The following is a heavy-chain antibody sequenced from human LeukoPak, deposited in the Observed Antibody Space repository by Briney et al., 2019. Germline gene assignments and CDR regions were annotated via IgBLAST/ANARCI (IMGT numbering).Heavy chain of an antibody. CDR1: GGSISSSSYY. CDR2: IYHSGST. V-gene: IGHV4-39*07. Sequence: PSETLSLTCTVSGGSISSSSYYWGWIRQPPGKGLEWIGSIYHSGSTYYNPSLKSRVTISVDTSKNQFSLKLSSVTAADTAVYYCASSITGTWHYWGQGTLVTVSS. J-gene: IGHJ4*02. D-gene: IGHD1-7*01. CDR3: ASSITGTWHY.